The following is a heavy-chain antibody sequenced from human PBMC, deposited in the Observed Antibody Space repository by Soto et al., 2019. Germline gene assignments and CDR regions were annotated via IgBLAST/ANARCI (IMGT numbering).Heavy chain of an antibody. CDR3: ASYYYDSSGYYYVPGVY. D-gene: IGHD3-22*01. Sequence: SETLSLTCAVSGGSISSSNWWSWVRQPPGKGLEWIGEIYHSGSTNYNPSLKSRVTISVDTSKNQFSLKLSSVTAADTAVYYCASYYYDSSGYYYVPGVYWGQGTLVTVSS. CDR2: IYHSGST. CDR1: GGSISSSNW. J-gene: IGHJ4*02. V-gene: IGHV4-4*02.